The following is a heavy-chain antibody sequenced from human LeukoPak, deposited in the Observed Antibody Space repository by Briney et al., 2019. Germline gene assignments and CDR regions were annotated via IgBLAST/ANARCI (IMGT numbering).Heavy chain of an antibody. D-gene: IGHD6-13*01. Sequence: GGSLRLSCAASGFIFSNYAMSWVRQAPGKGLEWVSSIGAGGVTTLYADSVKGRFTISRDNSKNTLYLQMNSLRAEDTAVYYCARDTQQLDAFDIWGQGTMVTVSS. V-gene: IGHV3-23*01. CDR3: ARDTQQLDAFDI. CDR2: IGAGGVTT. CDR1: GFIFSNYA. J-gene: IGHJ3*02.